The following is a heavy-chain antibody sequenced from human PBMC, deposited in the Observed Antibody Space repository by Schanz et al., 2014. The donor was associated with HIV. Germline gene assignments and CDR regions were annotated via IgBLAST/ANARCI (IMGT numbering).Heavy chain of an antibody. V-gene: IGHV3-30*18. CDR2: ISYDGSIK. CDR1: GFMFSSYG. J-gene: IGHJ4*02. CDR3: AKVGRIYSTTWIDH. Sequence: VQLLESGGGLVQPGGSLRLSCAASGFMFSSYGMSWVRQAPAKGLEWVAVISYDGSIKEYADSVKGRFAISRDNSKNTVYLQMNSLRGEDSAVYYCAKVGRIYSTTWIDHWGQGTLVTVSS. D-gene: IGHD6-13*01.